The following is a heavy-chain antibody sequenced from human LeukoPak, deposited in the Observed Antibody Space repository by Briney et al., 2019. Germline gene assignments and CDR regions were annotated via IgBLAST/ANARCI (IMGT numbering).Heavy chain of an antibody. CDR3: ATSQTTSGRYGNAFDI. Sequence: GGSLRLSCTSSKITFSSYWMSWVRQAPGKGLEWVANIKQDGSEKYYVDSLKGRFTISRDNAKNSLYLQMNSLRAEDTAVYYCATSQTTSGRYGNAFDILCQGTMVTVSS. CDR2: IKQDGSEK. V-gene: IGHV3-7*01. D-gene: IGHD6-19*01. J-gene: IGHJ3*02. CDR1: KITFSSYW.